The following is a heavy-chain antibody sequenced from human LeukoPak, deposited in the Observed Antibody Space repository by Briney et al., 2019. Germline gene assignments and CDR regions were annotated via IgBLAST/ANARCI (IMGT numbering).Heavy chain of an antibody. J-gene: IGHJ4*02. V-gene: IGHV3-23*01. CDR1: GFTFSSSA. Sequence: GGSLRLSCAASGFTFSSSAMSWVRLAPGKGLGWVSADDDSGKTTYYADSVKGRFTISRDNSKNTLYLQLTSLRAEDTALYYCASGGLSSSWYLHYWGQGTLVTVSS. CDR3: ASGGLSSSWYLHY. D-gene: IGHD6-13*01. CDR2: DDDSGKTT.